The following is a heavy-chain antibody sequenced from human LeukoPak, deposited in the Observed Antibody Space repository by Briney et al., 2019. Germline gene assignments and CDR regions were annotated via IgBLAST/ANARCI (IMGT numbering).Heavy chain of an antibody. CDR2: ISSSSSYT. CDR3: GRVLLWFGELLQDAFDI. D-gene: IGHD3-10*01. J-gene: IGHJ3*02. V-gene: IGHV3-11*06. CDR1: GFTFSDYY. Sequence: GGSLRLSCAASGFTFSDYYMRWIRQAARKGLEWVSYISSSSSYTNHAHSVKGRFTISRDNAKNSLYLQMNSMRAEDTAVYYCGRVLLWFGELLQDAFDIWGQGTMVTVSS.